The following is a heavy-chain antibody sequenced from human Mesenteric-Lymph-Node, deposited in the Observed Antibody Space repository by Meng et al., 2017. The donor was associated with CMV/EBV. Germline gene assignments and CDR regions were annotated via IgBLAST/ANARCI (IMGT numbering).Heavy chain of an antibody. D-gene: IGHD2-2*01. Sequence: GSVSSGNYYWSWIRQPPGKGLEWIGNIYHSGSTNYNLSLKSRVSISVDTSKNQFSLKLSSVTAADTAVYYCARVLRVAAVMEWYFDLWGRGTLVTVSS. J-gene: IGHJ2*01. CDR3: ARVLRVAAVMEWYFDL. CDR2: IYHSGST. V-gene: IGHV4-61*01. CDR1: GSVSSGNYY.